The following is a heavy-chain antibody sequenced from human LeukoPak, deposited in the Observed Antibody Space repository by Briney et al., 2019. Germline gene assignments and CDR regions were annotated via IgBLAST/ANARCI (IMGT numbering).Heavy chain of an antibody. CDR2: INHSGST. CDR1: GGSFSGYY. D-gene: IGHD3-16*02. Sequence: SETLSLTCAVYGGSFSGYYWSWIRQPPGKGLEWIGEINHSGSTNYNPSLKSRVTISVDTSKNQFSLKLSSVTAADTAVYHCARLALAVRASPIDYWGQGTLVTVSS. CDR3: ARLALAVRASPIDY. J-gene: IGHJ4*02. V-gene: IGHV4-34*01.